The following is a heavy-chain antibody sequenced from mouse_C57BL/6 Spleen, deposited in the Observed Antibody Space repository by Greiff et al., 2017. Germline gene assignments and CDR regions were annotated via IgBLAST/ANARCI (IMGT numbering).Heavy chain of an antibody. CDR2: IYPGNSDT. V-gene: IGHV1-5*01. CDR1: GYTFTSYW. J-gene: IGHJ2*01. D-gene: IGHD1-1*01. CDR3: TRYYGSSYPYYFDY. Sequence: VQLQQSGTVLARPGASVKMSCKTSGYTFTSYWMHWVKQRPGQGLEWIGAIYPGNSDTSYNQKFKGKAKLTAVTSASTAYMELSNLTNEDSAVYYCTRYYGSSYPYYFDYWGQGTTLTVSS.